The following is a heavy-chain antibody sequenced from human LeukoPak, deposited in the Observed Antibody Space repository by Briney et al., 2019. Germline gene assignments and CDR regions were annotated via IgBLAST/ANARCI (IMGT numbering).Heavy chain of an antibody. CDR1: GFTFSDYY. CDR3: ARDRYCSGGSCHYYGMDV. Sequence: PGGSLRLSCAASGFTFSDYYMSWTRQAPGKGLEWVSYISSSGSTIYYADSVKGRFTISRDNAKNSLYLQMNSLRAEDTAVYYCARDRYCSGGSCHYYGMDVWGQGTTVTVSS. CDR2: ISSSGSTI. V-gene: IGHV3-11*01. J-gene: IGHJ6*02. D-gene: IGHD2-15*01.